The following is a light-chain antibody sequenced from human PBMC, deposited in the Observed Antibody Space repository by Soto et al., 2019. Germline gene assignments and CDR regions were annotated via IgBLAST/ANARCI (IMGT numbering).Light chain of an antibody. J-gene: IGKJ1*01. Sequence: DIQMTPSPASPSASVGDPVIITRRASQGISNYLAWYQQKPGKVPKLLIYAASTLQSGVPSRFSGSGSGTDFTLTISSLQPEDVATYYCQKYNSASWTFGQGPKVDIK. CDR1: QGISNY. V-gene: IGKV1-27*01. CDR3: QKYNSASWT. CDR2: AAS.